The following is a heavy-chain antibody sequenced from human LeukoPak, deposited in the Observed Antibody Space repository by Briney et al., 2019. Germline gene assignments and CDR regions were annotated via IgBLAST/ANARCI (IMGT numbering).Heavy chain of an antibody. CDR3: VRGITGHYGNDF. J-gene: IGHJ4*02. V-gene: IGHV3-74*01. CDR1: EISFSSPW. CDR2: VNSDGTRT. D-gene: IGHD3-9*01. Sequence: GGSLRLSCAASEISFSSPWMHWVRQGPGKGLVWVSRVNSDGTRTNYADSVKGRFAISRDNAKNMLYLQMNSLRAEDTAVYYCVRGITGHYGNDFWGQGTLVTVSS.